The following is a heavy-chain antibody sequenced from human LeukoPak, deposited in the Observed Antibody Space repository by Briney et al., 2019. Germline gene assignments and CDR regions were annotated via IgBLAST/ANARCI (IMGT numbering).Heavy chain of an antibody. J-gene: IGHJ6*03. Sequence: SETLSLTCTVSSGSIGSYYWSWIRQPPGKGLEWIGYIYYTGSTNYNPSLKSRVTISVDTSKNQFSLKLSSVTAADTAVYYCARGKDYYYYYMDVWGKGTTVTVSS. CDR1: SGSIGSYY. V-gene: IGHV4-59*12. CDR3: ARGKDYYYYYMDV. CDR2: IYYTGST.